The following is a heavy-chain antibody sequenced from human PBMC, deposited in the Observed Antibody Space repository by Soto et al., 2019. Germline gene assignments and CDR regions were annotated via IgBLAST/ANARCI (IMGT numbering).Heavy chain of an antibody. J-gene: IGHJ4*02. V-gene: IGHV3-33*01. D-gene: IGHD3-16*01. Sequence: QVQLVESGGGVVQPGRSLRLSCAASGFTFSSYGMHWVRQAPGKGLEWVAVIWYDGSNKYYADSVKGRFTISRDNSKNTLYLQMNSLRAEDTAVYYCARGPGGPDRYFDYWGQGTLVTVSS. CDR1: GFTFSSYG. CDR2: IWYDGSNK. CDR3: ARGPGGPDRYFDY.